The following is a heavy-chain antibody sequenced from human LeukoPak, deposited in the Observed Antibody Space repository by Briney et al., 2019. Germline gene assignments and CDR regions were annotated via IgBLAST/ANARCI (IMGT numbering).Heavy chain of an antibody. Sequence: GASVKVSCKASGYTFTSYAMNWVRQAPGQGLEWMGWINTNTGNPTYAQGFTGRFVFSLDTSVSTAYLQISSLKAEDTAVYYCAREGGYDILTGYYTPWFDYWGQGTLVTVSS. V-gene: IGHV7-4-1*02. D-gene: IGHD3-9*01. CDR3: AREGGYDILTGYYTPWFDY. J-gene: IGHJ5*01. CDR2: INTNTGNP. CDR1: GYTFTSYA.